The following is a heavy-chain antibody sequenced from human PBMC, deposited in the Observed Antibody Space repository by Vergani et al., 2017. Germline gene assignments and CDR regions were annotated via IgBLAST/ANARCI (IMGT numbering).Heavy chain of an antibody. CDR2: ISYDGSNK. V-gene: IGHV3-30*18. J-gene: IGHJ6*04. CDR3: AKDAYQSPDV. CDR1: GFTFSTYA. Sequence: QVHLLESGGGVVQPGGSLRPSCAPPGFTFSTYAMHWVRQAPGKGLEWVAVISYDGSNKYYADSVKGRFTISRDNSKNTLYLQMNSLRAEDTAVYYCAKDAYQSPDVWGKGTTVTVSS.